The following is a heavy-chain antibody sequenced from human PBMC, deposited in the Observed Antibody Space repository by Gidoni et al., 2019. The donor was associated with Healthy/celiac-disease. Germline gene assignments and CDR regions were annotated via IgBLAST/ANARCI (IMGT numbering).Heavy chain of an antibody. Sequence: EVQLVESGGGMVKPGGSLRLSCAASGFTFSGYTMNWVRQAPGKGLEWVSSISTSSSYIHYAGSVNGRFTISRDNAKNALYLQMNSLRADDTAVYYCARDAPGYCSGGSCYSMGCLDVWGQGTTVTVSS. CDR2: ISTSSSYI. D-gene: IGHD2-15*01. CDR1: GFTFSGYT. CDR3: ARDAPGYCSGGSCYSMGCLDV. V-gene: IGHV3-21*01. J-gene: IGHJ6*02.